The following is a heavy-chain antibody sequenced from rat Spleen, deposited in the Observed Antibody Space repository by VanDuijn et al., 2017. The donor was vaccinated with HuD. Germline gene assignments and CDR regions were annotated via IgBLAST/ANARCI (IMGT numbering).Heavy chain of an antibody. CDR2: IIYDGSRT. CDR1: GFTFSDYN. Sequence: EVQLVESGGGLEQPGGSLKLSCAASGFTFSDYNMAWVRQAPKKGLEWVATIIYDGSRTYYRDSVKGRFTISRDNAENTVYLQMDSLRSEDTATYYCARHNYGGYPPFDYWGQGVMVTVSS. CDR3: ARHNYGGYPPFDY. J-gene: IGHJ2*01. V-gene: IGHV5S10*01. D-gene: IGHD1-11*01.